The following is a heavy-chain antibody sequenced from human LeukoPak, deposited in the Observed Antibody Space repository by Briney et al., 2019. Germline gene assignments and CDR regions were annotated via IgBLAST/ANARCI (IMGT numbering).Heavy chain of an antibody. CDR3: ASPITMVRGVKGTTFDY. D-gene: IGHD3-10*01. CDR2: ISGSGGST. Sequence: GGSLRLSCAASGFTFSSYGMSWVRQAPGKGLEWVSAISGSGGSTYYADSVKGRFTISRDNSKNTLYLQMNSLRAEDTAVYYCASPITMVRGVKGTTFDYWGQGTLVTVSS. J-gene: IGHJ4*02. V-gene: IGHV3-23*01. CDR1: GFTFSSYG.